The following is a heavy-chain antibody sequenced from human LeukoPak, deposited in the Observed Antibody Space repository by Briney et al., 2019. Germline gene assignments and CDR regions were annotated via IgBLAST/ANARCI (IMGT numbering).Heavy chain of an antibody. J-gene: IGHJ4*02. D-gene: IGHD4-11*01. CDR1: GGSISSYY. CDR3: ARLGGYSIDY. Sequence: SETLSLTCTVSGGSISSYYWSWIRHPPGKGLEWIGYIYYSGSTNYNPSLKSRVTISVDTSKNQFSLKLSSVTAADTAVYYCARLGGYSIDYWGQGTLVTVSS. CDR2: IYYSGST. V-gene: IGHV4-59*01.